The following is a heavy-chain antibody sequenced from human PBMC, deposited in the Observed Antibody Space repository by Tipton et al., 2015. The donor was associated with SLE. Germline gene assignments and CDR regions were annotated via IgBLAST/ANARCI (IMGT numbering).Heavy chain of an antibody. Sequence: VQLVQSGAEVKKPGEFLKISCKGPEYTFYTHWISWVRQVPGKGLEWMGAIYPRDSDTRYSPTFQGQVTISADKSIRTAYLQWSSLKASDTGMYYCARYMGDTLVKSWFDPWGQGTLVTVSS. V-gene: IGHV5-51*03. CDR2: IYPRDSDT. CDR1: EYTFYTHW. CDR3: ARYMGDTLVKSWFDP. D-gene: IGHD3-22*01. J-gene: IGHJ5*02.